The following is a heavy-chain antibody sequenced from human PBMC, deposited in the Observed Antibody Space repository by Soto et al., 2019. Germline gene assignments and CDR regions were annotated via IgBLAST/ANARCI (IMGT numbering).Heavy chain of an antibody. Sequence: EVQLVESGGGLVQPGGSLRLSCAASGFTFSSYWMSWVRQAPGKGLEWVANIKQDGSEKYYVDSVKGRFTISRDNAKNSLYLQRNSLRAEDTAVYYCARVNYDFWSGYFFYYYYGMDVWGQGTTVTVSS. CDR1: GFTFSSYW. V-gene: IGHV3-7*03. J-gene: IGHJ6*02. D-gene: IGHD3-3*01. CDR3: ARVNYDFWSGYFFYYYYGMDV. CDR2: IKQDGSEK.